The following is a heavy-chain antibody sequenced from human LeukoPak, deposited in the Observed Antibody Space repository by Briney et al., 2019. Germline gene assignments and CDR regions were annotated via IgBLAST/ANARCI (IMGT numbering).Heavy chain of an antibody. V-gene: IGHV5-51*01. D-gene: IGHD4/OR15-4a*01. J-gene: IGHJ4*02. CDR1: GYSFTNYW. Sequence: GESLKIFCKGSGYSFTNYWTGWVRQMPEKGLEWMGIIYPSDSDTRYSPSFQGQVTISADKSISTAYLQWSSLKASDTAMYFCARLGANSLDYWGQGTLVTVSS. CDR2: IYPSDSDT. CDR3: ARLGANSLDY.